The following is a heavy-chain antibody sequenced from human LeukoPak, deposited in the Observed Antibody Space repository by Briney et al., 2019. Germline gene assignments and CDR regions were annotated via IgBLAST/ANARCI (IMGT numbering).Heavy chain of an antibody. V-gene: IGHV3-23*01. CDR3: TTDLRYFDRTGFAFDV. D-gene: IGHD3-9*01. Sequence: GGSLRLSCAASGFTFSISAMSWVRQAPGKGLEWVSGISDSGGSTFYADSVKGRFTISRDNSKNILYLQMNSLRADDTAVYYCTTDLRYFDRTGFAFDVWGQGTLVTVSS. J-gene: IGHJ3*01. CDR2: ISDSGGST. CDR1: GFTFSISA.